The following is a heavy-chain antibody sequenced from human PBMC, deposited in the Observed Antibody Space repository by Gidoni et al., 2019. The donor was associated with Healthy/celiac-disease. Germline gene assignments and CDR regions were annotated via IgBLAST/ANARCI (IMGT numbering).Heavy chain of an antibody. V-gene: IGHV1-69*12. CDR1: GGTFSSYA. CDR3: ARDPFIIAAAGTSYYYYGMDV. D-gene: IGHD6-13*01. Sequence: QVQLVQSGAEVKKPGSSVKVSCKASGGTFSSYAIRWVRQAPGQGLEWMGGIIPIFGTANYAQKFQGRVTITADESTSTAYMELSSLRSEDTAVYYCARDPFIIAAAGTSYYYYGMDVWGQGTTVTVSS. J-gene: IGHJ6*02. CDR2: IIPIFGTA.